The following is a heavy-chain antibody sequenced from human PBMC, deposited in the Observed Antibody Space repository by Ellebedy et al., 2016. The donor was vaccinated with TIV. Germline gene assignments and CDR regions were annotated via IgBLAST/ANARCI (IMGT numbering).Heavy chain of an antibody. CDR3: ARGESTPYPAGWDDY. D-gene: IGHD3-10*01. J-gene: IGHJ4*02. CDR2: ISYDGSEK. CDR1: GFTFSTYA. V-gene: IGHV3-30-3*01. Sequence: GGSLRLSXAASGFTFSTYAMHWVRQAPGKGLEWVAVISYDGSEKYYGDSVRGRFTISRDNSKNTMCLQMNSLRGDDTAVYYCARGESTPYPAGWDDYWGQGTLVTVSS.